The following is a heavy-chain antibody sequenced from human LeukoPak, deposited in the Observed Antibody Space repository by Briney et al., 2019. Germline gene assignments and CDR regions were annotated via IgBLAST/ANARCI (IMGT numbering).Heavy chain of an antibody. D-gene: IGHD3-10*01. CDR1: GYTFINNW. CDR2: INPTGTTT. CDR3: ARDNSVGDIAWWFDP. V-gene: IGHV1-46*01. Sequence: ASVKVSCKSSGYTFINNWMHWVRQAPGQGLEWVGLINPTGTTTLYAQKFQGRVTLTRDMSTSTDYMELRSLKSEDTAVYYCARDNSVGDIAWWFDPWGQGTLVTVSS. J-gene: IGHJ5*02.